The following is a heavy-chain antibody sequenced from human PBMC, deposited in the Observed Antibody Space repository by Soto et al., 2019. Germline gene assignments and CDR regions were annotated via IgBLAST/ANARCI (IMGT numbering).Heavy chain of an antibody. V-gene: IGHV3-33*05. CDR2: TSYDGSNN. CDR1: GFTFRSYV. Sequence: QVQLVESGGGVVQPGTSLRLSCVGSGFTFRSYVIHWVRQAPGKGLEWVALTSYDGSNNFYGDSVKGRFTISRHNSRNTVELQMDSLRFEDTVLCYCARWGTTGGLDVWGQGTLVSVSS. D-gene: IGHD3-16*01. J-gene: IGHJ4*02. CDR3: ARWGTTGGLDV.